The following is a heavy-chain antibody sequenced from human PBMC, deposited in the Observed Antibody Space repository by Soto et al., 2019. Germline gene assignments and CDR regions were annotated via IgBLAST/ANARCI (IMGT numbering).Heavy chain of an antibody. V-gene: IGHV1-2*04. CDR2: INPNSGGT. CDR3: ARSSVSSGYPLDP. J-gene: IGHJ5*02. CDR1: GYTFTGYY. D-gene: IGHD3-22*01. Sequence: QVQLVQSGAEVKKPGASVKVSCKASGYTFTGYYMHWVRQAPGQGLEWMGWINPNSGGTNYAQKFQSWVTMTRDTSSSTAYMELSRLRSDDTAVYYCARSSVSSGYPLDPWGQGTLVIVSS.